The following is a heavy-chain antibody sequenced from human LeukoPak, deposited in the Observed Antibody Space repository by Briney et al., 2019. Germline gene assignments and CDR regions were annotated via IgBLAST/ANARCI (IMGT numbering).Heavy chain of an antibody. Sequence: ETLSLTCAVYGGSFSGYYWSWIRQPPGKGLEWIGENNHSGSTNYNPSLKSRVTISVDTSKNQFSLKLSSVTAADTAVYYCAREGRLGYCSSTSCYYFDYWGQGTLVTVSS. CDR1: GGSFSGYY. J-gene: IGHJ4*02. CDR3: AREGRLGYCSSTSCYYFDY. CDR2: NNHSGST. V-gene: IGHV4-34*01. D-gene: IGHD2-2*01.